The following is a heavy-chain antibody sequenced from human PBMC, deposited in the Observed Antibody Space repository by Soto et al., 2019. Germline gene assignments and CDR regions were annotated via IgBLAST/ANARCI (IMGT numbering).Heavy chain of an antibody. CDR3: ARDWGGHLDY. J-gene: IGHJ4*02. D-gene: IGHD2-21*01. V-gene: IGHV4-4*02. CDR2: IYHSGST. CDR1: GNSISNSNW. Sequence: QVQLQESGPGLVKPSGTLSLTCAVSGNSISNSNWWSWVRQPPGKGLEWIGEIYHSGSTNYNPSLKSRVTISADKPKNQFSLKLTSVTAADTDVYYCARDWGGHLDYWGQGTLVTVSS.